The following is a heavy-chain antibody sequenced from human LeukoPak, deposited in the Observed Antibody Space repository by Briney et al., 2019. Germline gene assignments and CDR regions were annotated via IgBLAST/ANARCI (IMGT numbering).Heavy chain of an antibody. J-gene: IGHJ2*01. CDR3: ARDQLPQQWLGYWYFDL. V-gene: IGHV3-64*01. CDR2: ISSNGGST. D-gene: IGHD6-19*01. CDR1: GFTFSNYA. Sequence: GGSLRLSCAASGFTFSNYAMHWVRQAPGKGLEYVSSISSNGGSTYYANSVKGRFTISRDNSKNTLHLQMGSLRAEDMAVYYCARDQLPQQWLGYWYFDLWGRGTLVTVSS.